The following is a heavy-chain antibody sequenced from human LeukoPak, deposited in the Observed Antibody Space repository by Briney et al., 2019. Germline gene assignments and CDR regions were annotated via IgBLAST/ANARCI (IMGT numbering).Heavy chain of an antibody. CDR2: ISYDGSNK. J-gene: IGHJ4*02. CDR1: GFTFSSYG. Sequence: GGSLRLSCAASGFTFSSYGVHWVRQAPGKGLEWVAVISYDGSNKYYADSVKGRFTISRDNSKNTLYRQMHSLRAEDAAVYYYAKDHPHSYQLSRSHFDYWGQGTLVTVSS. CDR3: AKDHPHSYQLSRSHFDY. D-gene: IGHD2-2*01. V-gene: IGHV3-30*18.